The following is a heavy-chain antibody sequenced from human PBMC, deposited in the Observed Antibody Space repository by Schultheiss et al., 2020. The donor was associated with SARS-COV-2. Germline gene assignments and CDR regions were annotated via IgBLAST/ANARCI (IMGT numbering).Heavy chain of an antibody. V-gene: IGHV2-5*08. Sequence: SGPTLVKPTQTLTLTCTFSGFSLSTSGMCVNWIRQPPGKALEWLALIYWDDDKRYSPSLKSRLTITKDTSKNQVVLTMTNMDPVDTATYYCARIRRGYSYGNYYYYGMDVWGQGTTVTVSS. CDR1: GFSLSTSGMC. CDR3: ARIRRGYSYGNYYYYGMDV. CDR2: IYWDDDK. J-gene: IGHJ6*02. D-gene: IGHD5-18*01.